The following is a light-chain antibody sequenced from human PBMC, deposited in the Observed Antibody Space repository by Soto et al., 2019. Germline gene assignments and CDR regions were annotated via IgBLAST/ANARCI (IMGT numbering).Light chain of an antibody. CDR1: SSDVGGYNY. CDR2: EVS. J-gene: IGLJ2*01. Sequence: QSVLTQPPSASGSPGQSVTISCTGTSSDVGGYNYVSWYQQHPGKAPKFMIYEVSKRPSGVPDRFSGSKSGNTASLTVSGLQAEDEADYYCSSYAGSNNLLFGGGTKVTVL. V-gene: IGLV2-8*01. CDR3: SSYAGSNNLL.